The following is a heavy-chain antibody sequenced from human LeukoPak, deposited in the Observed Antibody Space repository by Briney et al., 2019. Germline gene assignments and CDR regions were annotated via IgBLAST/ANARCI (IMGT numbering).Heavy chain of an antibody. CDR3: ARWHSSSVFDY. Sequence: GESLKISCKGSGYRFNAYWIAWVRQMPGKGLEWMGIIYPDDSDTRYSPSFQGQVTISADKSITSAYLQWSRLKASDSAMYFCARWHSSSVFDYWGQGTLVTAPS. CDR1: GYRFNAYW. CDR2: IYPDDSDT. J-gene: IGHJ4*02. V-gene: IGHV5-51*01. D-gene: IGHD6-6*01.